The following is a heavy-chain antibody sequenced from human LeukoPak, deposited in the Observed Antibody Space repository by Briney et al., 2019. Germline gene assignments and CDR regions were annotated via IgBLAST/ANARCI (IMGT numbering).Heavy chain of an antibody. CDR1: GFTFSSYA. J-gene: IGHJ5*02. CDR3: TRNIVVAPAARQGNWFDP. CDR2: IRSKAHGGTT. Sequence: PGGSLRLSCAASGFTFSSYAMSWVRQAPGKGLEWVGFIRSKAHGGTTEYAASVKGRFTISRDDSKSIAYLQMNSLKTEDTAVYYCTRNIVVAPAARQGNWFDPWGQGTLVTVSS. V-gene: IGHV3-49*04. D-gene: IGHD2-2*01.